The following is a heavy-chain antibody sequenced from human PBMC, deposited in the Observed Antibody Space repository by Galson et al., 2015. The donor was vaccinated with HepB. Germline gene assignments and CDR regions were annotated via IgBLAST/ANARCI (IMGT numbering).Heavy chain of an antibody. CDR3: AKGGGYSPYNYYMDV. D-gene: IGHD5-18*01. J-gene: IGHJ6*03. CDR2: ISWNSGTI. Sequence: SLRLSCAASGFTFDDYAMHWVRQAPGKGLEWVSSISWNSGTIGYAESVKGRFTISRDSARNSLYLQMNSLRAEDTALYYCAKGGGYSPYNYYMDVWGKGTTVTVSS. CDR1: GFTFDDYA. V-gene: IGHV3-9*01.